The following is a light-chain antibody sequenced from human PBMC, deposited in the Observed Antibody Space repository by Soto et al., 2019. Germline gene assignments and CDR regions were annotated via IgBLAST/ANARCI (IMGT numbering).Light chain of an antibody. V-gene: IGLV1-40*01. J-gene: IGLJ2*01. CDR3: QSYDSSLSGSDVV. CDR2: GNS. Sequence: QSALTQPPSVSGAPGQRVTISCTGSSSNIGAGYDVHWYQRVPGTAPKLLIYGNSNRPSGVPDRFSGSKSGTSASLAITGLQAEDEADYYCQSYDSSLSGSDVVFGGGTKLTVL. CDR1: SSNIGAGYD.